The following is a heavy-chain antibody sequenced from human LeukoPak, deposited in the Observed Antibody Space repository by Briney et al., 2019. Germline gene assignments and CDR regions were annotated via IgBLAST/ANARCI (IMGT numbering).Heavy chain of an antibody. V-gene: IGHV3-30*02. J-gene: IGHJ4*02. CDR2: IRSEGTNK. Sequence: PGGSLRLSCAASGFTFSSYGMQWVRQAPGKGLEWVAFIRSEGTNKYYADSVKGRFTISRDNSKNTLHLQMDSLRAEDTAVYYCAKDYGSGSYSFDYWGQGTLVTVSS. CDR1: GFTFSSYG. CDR3: AKDYGSGSYSFDY. D-gene: IGHD3-10*01.